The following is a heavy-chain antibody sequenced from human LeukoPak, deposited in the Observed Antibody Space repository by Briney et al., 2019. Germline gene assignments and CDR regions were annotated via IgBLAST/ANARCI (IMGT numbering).Heavy chain of an antibody. J-gene: IGHJ3*02. V-gene: IGHV4-31*03. CDR3: ARDVVVYSSRSFDI. D-gene: IGHD2-8*02. Sequence: PSETLSLTCTVSGDSISGGGYSWSWIRQHSGKGLEWIGYIYYSGSTYYNPSLKSRVTISVDTSKNQFSLKLSSVTAADTAVYYCARDVVVYSSRSFDIWGQGTMVTVSS. CDR1: GDSISGGGYS. CDR2: IYYSGST.